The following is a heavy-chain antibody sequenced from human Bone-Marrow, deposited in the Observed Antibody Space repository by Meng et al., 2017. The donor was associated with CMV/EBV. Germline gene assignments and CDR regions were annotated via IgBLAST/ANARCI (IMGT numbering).Heavy chain of an antibody. J-gene: IGHJ3*02. CDR2: IYPGDSDT. CDR3: ASPIAARPHIGSRANDAFDI. Sequence: GGSLRLSCKGSGYSFTSYWIGWVRQMPGKGLEWMGIIYPGDSDTRYSPSFQGQVTISADKSISTAYLQWSSLKASDTAMYYRASPIAARPHIGSRANDAFDIWGQGTMVTASS. V-gene: IGHV5-51*01. CDR1: GYSFTSYW. D-gene: IGHD6-6*01.